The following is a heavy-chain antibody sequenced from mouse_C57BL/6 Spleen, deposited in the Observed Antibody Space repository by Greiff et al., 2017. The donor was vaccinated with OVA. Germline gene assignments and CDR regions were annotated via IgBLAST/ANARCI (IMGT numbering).Heavy chain of an antibody. J-gene: IGHJ2*01. CDR1: GYTFTSYW. D-gene: IGHD2-3*01. CDR3: ARSSGGYYDYFDD. V-gene: IGHV1-52*01. CDR2: IDPSDSET. Sequence: QVQLQQPGAELVRPGSSVKLSCKASGYTFTSYWMHWVKQRPIQGLEWIGNIDPSDSETHYNQKFKDKATLTVDKSSSTAYMQLSSLTSEDSAVYYCARSSGGYYDYFDDWGQGTTLTVSS.